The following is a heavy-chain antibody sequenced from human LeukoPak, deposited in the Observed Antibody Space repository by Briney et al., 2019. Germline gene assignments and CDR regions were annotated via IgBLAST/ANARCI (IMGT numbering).Heavy chain of an antibody. Sequence: GAPVKVSCKASGGTFSSYAISWVRQAPGQGLERMGRIIPIFGTANYAQKFRGRVTITTDEATSTAYMELSSLRSEDTAVYYCARGLTGTTLGAFDIWGQGTMVTVSS. CDR1: GGTFSSYA. CDR2: IIPIFGTA. J-gene: IGHJ3*02. CDR3: ARGLTGTTLGAFDI. D-gene: IGHD1-7*01. V-gene: IGHV1-69*05.